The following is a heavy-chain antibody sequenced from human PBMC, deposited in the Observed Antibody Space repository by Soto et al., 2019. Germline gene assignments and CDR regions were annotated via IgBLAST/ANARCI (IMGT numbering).Heavy chain of an antibody. CDR1: GGTFSSYA. V-gene: IGHV1-69*01. D-gene: IGHD2-21*02. Sequence: QVQLVQSGAEVKKPGSSVKVSCKASGGTFSSYAISWVRQAPGQGLEWMGGIIPIFGTANYAQKFQGRVTITADESTSTAYMELSSLRSEDTAVYYCARGAICGGDCYQYYFDYWGQGTLVTVSS. CDR3: ARGAICGGDCYQYYFDY. J-gene: IGHJ4*02. CDR2: IIPIFGTA.